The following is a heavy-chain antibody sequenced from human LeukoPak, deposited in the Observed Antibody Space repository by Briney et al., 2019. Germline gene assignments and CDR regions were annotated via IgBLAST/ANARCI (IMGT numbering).Heavy chain of an antibody. CDR2: IYRNDDK. V-gene: IGHV2-5*01. J-gene: IGHJ4*02. D-gene: IGHD4-23*01. CDR3: AHRTYGGYIED. CDR1: GFSLSTTGVG. Sequence: SGPTLVNPTQTLTLTCTFSGFSLSTTGVGVGWIRQSPGKALEWLALIYRNDDKRYRPSLKSRLTIIEDTSKNQLVLTMTNMDSVDTATYYCAHRTYGGYIEDWGQGTLVTVSS.